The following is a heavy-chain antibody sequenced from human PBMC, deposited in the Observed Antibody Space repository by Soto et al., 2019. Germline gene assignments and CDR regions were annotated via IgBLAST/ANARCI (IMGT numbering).Heavy chain of an antibody. CDR1: GASISSGGYY. D-gene: IGHD1-1*01. CDR2: IYYSVTT. V-gene: IGHV4-31*03. CDR3: ARDWRHNWDAGGYYYYAMDV. J-gene: IGHJ6*02. Sequence: SETLSLTCTVSGASISSGGYYSWIRQHPGKDLEWIGYIYYSVTTYYNPSLKSRVSITIDTSNNQLSLKLSSVTAADTAVYYCARDWRHNWDAGGYYYYAMDVWGQGTTVTVSS.